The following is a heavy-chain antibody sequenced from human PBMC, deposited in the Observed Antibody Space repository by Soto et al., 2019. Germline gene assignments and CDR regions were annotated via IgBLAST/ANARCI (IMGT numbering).Heavy chain of an antibody. CDR1: GDTFNFYS. CDR2: VNPIVSMS. V-gene: IGHV1-69*02. J-gene: IGHJ4*02. Sequence: QVQLVQSGAEVKRPGSSVKVSCKTSGDTFNFYSINWVRQAPGLRLEWMGRVNPIVSMSNYAQKFQGRVTMTADKSTSTAYMELSSLRSEDTAISYCASSYGSGYRAFDYWGQGALVTVSS. CDR3: ASSYGSGYRAFDY. D-gene: IGHD3-10*01.